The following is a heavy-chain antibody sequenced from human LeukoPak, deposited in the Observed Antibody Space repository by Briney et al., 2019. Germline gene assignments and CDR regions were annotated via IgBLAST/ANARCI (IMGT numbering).Heavy chain of an antibody. Sequence: GGSLRLSCAATGFSFSNARMIWVRQAPGKGLEWVGRIKRKTEGGTTEYAARVKGRFSISRDDSKNTLYLQMNSLKTDDTGVYYCTTYHCHASGSPLVSADNNNVDVWGQGTTVIVSS. CDR3: TTYHCHASGSPLVSADNNNVDV. D-gene: IGHD3-10*01. CDR1: GFSFSNAR. V-gene: IGHV3-15*01. J-gene: IGHJ6*02. CDR2: IKRKTEGGTT.